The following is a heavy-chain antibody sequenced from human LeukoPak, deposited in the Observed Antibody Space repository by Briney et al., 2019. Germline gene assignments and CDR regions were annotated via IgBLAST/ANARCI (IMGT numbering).Heavy chain of an antibody. CDR1: GDIFTTYW. J-gene: IGHJ4*02. V-gene: IGHV5-51*01. D-gene: IGHD6-13*01. CDR2: IFPGDSET. CDR3: ARQPQPLPPDY. Sequence: GESLKISCTGSGDIFTTYWIGWGRQMPGKGLEWMGRIFPGDSETRYSPSFEGQVTISVDKSITTASLQWNRLPASAPAMYYCARQPQPLPPDYWGEGGLVTVSS.